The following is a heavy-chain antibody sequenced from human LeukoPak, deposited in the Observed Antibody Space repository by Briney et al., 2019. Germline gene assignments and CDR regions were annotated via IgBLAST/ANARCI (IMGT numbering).Heavy chain of an antibody. CDR1: GGTFSSYA. CDR3: ARDFRLDVVVAAYGWFDP. Sequence: SVKVSCKASGGTFSSYAISWVRQAPGQGLEWMGGIIPIFVTANYAQKFPGRVTITADKSTSTAYMELSSLRSEDTAVYYCARDFRLDVVVAAYGWFDPWGQGTLVTVSS. J-gene: IGHJ5*02. CDR2: IIPIFVTA. D-gene: IGHD2-15*01. V-gene: IGHV1-69*06.